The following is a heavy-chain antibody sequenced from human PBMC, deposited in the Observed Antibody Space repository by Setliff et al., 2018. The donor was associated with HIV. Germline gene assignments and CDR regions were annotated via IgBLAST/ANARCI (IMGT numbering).Heavy chain of an antibody. Sequence: PGGSLRLSCAASGFTFRNYDMNWVRQAPGKGLEWVAIIWFDGSKEYYADSVKGRFTISRDNAKNSLYLQMNSLRAEDTAVYYCARDARPGYSSSWYWFDPWGQGTLVTVSS. CDR2: IWFDGSKE. CDR3: ARDARPGYSSSWYWFDP. J-gene: IGHJ5*02. V-gene: IGHV3-33*08. D-gene: IGHD6-13*01. CDR1: GFTFRNYD.